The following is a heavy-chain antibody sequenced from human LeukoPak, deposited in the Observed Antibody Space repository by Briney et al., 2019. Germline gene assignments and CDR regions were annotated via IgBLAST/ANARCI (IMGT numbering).Heavy chain of an antibody. Sequence: SETLSLTCTVSGYAITGGGFSWSWIRQSPGKGLEWIGCIYDRGPAYYNPSLKSRFTISVDRPKNQFFLNVTSLTAADTAVYFCARSRQASGLFNSWGQGTLVVVSS. CDR2: IYDRGPA. J-gene: IGHJ5*01. CDR3: ARSRQASGLFNS. V-gene: IGHV4-30-2*06. D-gene: IGHD3-10*01. CDR1: GYAITGGGFS.